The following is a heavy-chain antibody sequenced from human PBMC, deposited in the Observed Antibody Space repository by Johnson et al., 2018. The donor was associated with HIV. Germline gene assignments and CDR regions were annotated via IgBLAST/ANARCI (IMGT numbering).Heavy chain of an antibody. CDR1: GFTVSSNY. CDR3: TTRITMSAFDI. V-gene: IGHV3-15*01. D-gene: IGHD3-22*01. Sequence: VQLVESGGGLVQPGGSLRLSCAASGFTVSSNYMSWVRQAPGKGLEWVGHIKSKTDGGTTDYAAPVQGRFTISRDDSKNTLYLQMNSLKTEDTAVYYCTTRITMSAFDIWGQGTMVTVSS. J-gene: IGHJ3*02. CDR2: IKSKTDGGTT.